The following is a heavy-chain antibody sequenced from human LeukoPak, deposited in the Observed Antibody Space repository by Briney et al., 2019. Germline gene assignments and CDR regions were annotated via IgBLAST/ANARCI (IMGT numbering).Heavy chain of an antibody. V-gene: IGHV3-9*01. Sequence: GRSLRLSCAASGFTFDDYAMHWVRQAPGKGLGWVSGISWNSGSIGYADSVKGRFTISRDNAKNSLYLQTNSLRAEDTALYYCAKDQDIVATRGLTDWGQGTLVTVSS. CDR1: GFTFDDYA. D-gene: IGHD5-12*01. J-gene: IGHJ4*02. CDR3: AKDQDIVATRGLTD. CDR2: ISWNSGSI.